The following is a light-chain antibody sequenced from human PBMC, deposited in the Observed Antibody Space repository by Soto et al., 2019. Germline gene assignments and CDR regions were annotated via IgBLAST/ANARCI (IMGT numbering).Light chain of an antibody. CDR1: QGISSY. V-gene: IGKV1-8*01. J-gene: IGKJ1*01. Sequence: AIRMTQSPSSLSASTGDRVTITCRASQGISSYLVWYQQKPGKAPKLLIYAASTLQSGVPSRFSGSGSGTDFTLTINCLQSEDFATYYCQQYYSYPWTFGQGTKVDIK. CDR3: QQYYSYPWT. CDR2: AAS.